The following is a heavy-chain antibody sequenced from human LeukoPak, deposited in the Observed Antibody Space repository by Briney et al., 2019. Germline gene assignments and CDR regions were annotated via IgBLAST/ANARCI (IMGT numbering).Heavy chain of an antibody. CDR3: ARDTSGSSTSY. CDR2: SNPSGGST. J-gene: IGHJ4*02. CDR1: AYTFTRYY. V-gene: IGHV1-46*01. D-gene: IGHD3-10*01. Sequence: ASVHVSCQASAYTFTRYYMHWVRQAPGHRLEWMGISNPSGGSTSHAQRFQGRVDMTKDTSTSTVYIELGSLRSEDTGVYYCARDTSGSSTSYWGQGTLVTVSS.